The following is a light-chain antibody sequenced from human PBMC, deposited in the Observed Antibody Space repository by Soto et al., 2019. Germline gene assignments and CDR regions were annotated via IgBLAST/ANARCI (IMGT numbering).Light chain of an antibody. Sequence: VLTQSPGTLSLSPGDRATLSCRASQRVSGSSLAWYQQKPGQAPRLLIYGGSNRATGVPDRFSGSWSGADFTLTISRLEPEDFAVYHCQQYGNSPSFGQGTKLEIK. CDR3: QQYGNSPS. V-gene: IGKV3-20*01. CDR2: GGS. CDR1: QRVSGSS. J-gene: IGKJ2*01.